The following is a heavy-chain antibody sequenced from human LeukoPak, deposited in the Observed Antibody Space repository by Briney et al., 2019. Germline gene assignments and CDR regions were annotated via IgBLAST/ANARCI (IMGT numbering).Heavy chain of an antibody. CDR1: GFTFSDDY. J-gene: IGHJ6*03. Sequence: GGSLRLSCAASGFTFSDDYMTWIRQAPGKGLEWISYISYSGMTIYYADSVKGRFTISRDNAKNSLHLQMNSLRAEDTAVYYCARGRTGHHSYYYYYMGVWGKGTTVTVSS. D-gene: IGHD3/OR15-3a*01. V-gene: IGHV3-11*01. CDR3: ARGRTGHHSYYYYYMGV. CDR2: ISYSGMTI.